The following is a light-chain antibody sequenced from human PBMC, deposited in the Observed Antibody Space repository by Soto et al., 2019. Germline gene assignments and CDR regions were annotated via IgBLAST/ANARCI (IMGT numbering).Light chain of an antibody. CDR3: QQYNNWPLT. CDR1: QXVSXN. V-gene: IGKV3-15*01. Sequence: EIVMTQSPATLSVSPGXRXTXXXXASQXVSXNLAWYQQKPGQAPRLLIYFASTRATGIPARFSGSGSGTEFTLTISSLQSEXFALXYCQQYNNWPLTFGGGTKVETK. CDR2: FAS. J-gene: IGKJ4*01.